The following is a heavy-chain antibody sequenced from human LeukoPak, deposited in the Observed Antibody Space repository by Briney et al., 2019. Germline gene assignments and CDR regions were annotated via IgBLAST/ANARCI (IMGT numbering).Heavy chain of an antibody. V-gene: IGHV4-39*01. CDR1: GGSISSSSYY. CDR3: ARHILSSSWPYFDY. D-gene: IGHD6-13*01. CDR2: IYYSGST. J-gene: IGHJ4*02. Sequence: SSETLSLTCTVSGGSISSSSYYWGWIRQPPGKGLEWIGSIYYSGSTYYNPSLKSRVTISVDTSKNQFSLKLSSVTAADTAVYYCARHILSSSWPYFDYWGQGTLVAVSS.